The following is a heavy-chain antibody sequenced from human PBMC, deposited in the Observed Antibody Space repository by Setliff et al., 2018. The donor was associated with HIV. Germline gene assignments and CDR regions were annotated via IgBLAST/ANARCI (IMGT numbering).Heavy chain of an antibody. CDR1: GYTLTELS. CDR3: ATRGPYNWNERDAFDI. D-gene: IGHD1-20*01. Sequence: ASVKVSCKVSGYTLTELSMHWVRQAPGKGLEWMGGFDPEDGETIYAQKFQGRATMTEDTSTDTAYMELSSLRSEDTAVYYCATRGPYNWNERDAFDIWGQGTMVTVSS. CDR2: FDPEDGET. J-gene: IGHJ3*02. V-gene: IGHV1-24*01.